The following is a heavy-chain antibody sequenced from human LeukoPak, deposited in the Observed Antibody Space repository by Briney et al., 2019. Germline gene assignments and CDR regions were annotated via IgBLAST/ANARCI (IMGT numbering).Heavy chain of an antibody. CDR1: GFTFSSYA. D-gene: IGHD4-17*01. J-gene: IGHJ4*02. Sequence: PGGSLSLSCAASGFTFSSYAMSWVRQAPGQGLEWVSAICGSGGSTYYADSVKGRFTISRDNSKNPLYLQMNSLRAEDTAVYYCAKWSGDYVPFDYWGQGTLVTVSS. CDR3: AKWSGDYVPFDY. CDR2: ICGSGGST. V-gene: IGHV3-23*01.